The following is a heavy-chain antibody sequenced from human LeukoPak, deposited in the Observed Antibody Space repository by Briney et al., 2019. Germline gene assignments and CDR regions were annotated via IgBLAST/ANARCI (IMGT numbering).Heavy chain of an antibody. J-gene: IGHJ3*02. V-gene: IGHV3-48*01. CDR2: ISSSSTTI. CDR3: AKAGEPVAALMASDI. Sequence: GGSLRLSCAASGFSFNTYSMNWVRQAPGKGLEWVSFISSSSTTIYYAASVKGRFTISRDNAKNSLYLQMNSLRAEDTAVYYCAKAGEPVAALMASDIWGQGTMVTVSS. CDR1: GFSFNTYS. D-gene: IGHD2-15*01.